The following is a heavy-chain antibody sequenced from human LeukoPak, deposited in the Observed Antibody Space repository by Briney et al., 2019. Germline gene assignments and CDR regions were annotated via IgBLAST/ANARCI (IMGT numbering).Heavy chain of an antibody. V-gene: IGHV3-30*02. J-gene: IGHJ4*02. CDR1: GFSFSSYA. CDR3: AKELESYDSTGSTFDF. D-gene: IGHD3-22*01. Sequence: GGSLRLSCAASGFSFSSYAMHWVRQAPGKWLEWVAYIRYDGSNKYYADSVKGRFTISRDNSKNTLYLQMNSLRAEDTAVYYCAKELESYDSTGSTFDFWGQGALVTVSS. CDR2: IRYDGSNK.